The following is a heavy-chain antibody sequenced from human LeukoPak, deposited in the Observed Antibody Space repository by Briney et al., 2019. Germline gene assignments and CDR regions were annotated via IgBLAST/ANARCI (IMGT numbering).Heavy chain of an antibody. J-gene: IGHJ4*02. CDR2: INAGNGNT. D-gene: IGHD3-16*01. CDR3: ARGYDLGVDY. CDR1: GYTFTSYG. V-gene: IGHV1-3*01. Sequence: ASVKVSCKASGYTFTSYGISWVRQAPGQRLEWMGWINAGNGNTKYSQKFQGRVTITRDTSASTAYMELSSLRSEDTAVYYCARGYDLGVDYWGQGTLVTVSS.